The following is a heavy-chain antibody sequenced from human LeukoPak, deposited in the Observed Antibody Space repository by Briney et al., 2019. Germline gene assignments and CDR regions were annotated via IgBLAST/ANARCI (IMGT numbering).Heavy chain of an antibody. D-gene: IGHD2-15*01. Sequence: PGRSLRLSCAASGFTFDDYAMHWVRQAPGKGLEWVSGISWNSGSIGYADSVKGRFTISRDNSKNTLYLQMNSLRAEDTAVYYCANLGWGGAFDIWGQGTMVTVSS. J-gene: IGHJ3*02. CDR2: ISWNSGSI. CDR3: ANLGWGGAFDI. V-gene: IGHV3-9*01. CDR1: GFTFDDYA.